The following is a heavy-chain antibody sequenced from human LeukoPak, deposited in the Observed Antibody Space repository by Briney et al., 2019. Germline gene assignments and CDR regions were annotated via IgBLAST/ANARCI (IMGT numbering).Heavy chain of an antibody. V-gene: IGHV4-4*02. CDR2: IYHSGST. J-gene: IGHJ4*02. D-gene: IGHD1-26*01. Sequence: SETLSLTCTVSGGSISSYYWSWVRQPPGKGLEWIGQIYHSGSTNYNPSLKSRVTISVDKSKNQFSLKLTSVTAADTAVYNCTRLRATPPNFDYWGQGTLVTVSS. CDR1: GGSISSYY. CDR3: TRLRATPPNFDY.